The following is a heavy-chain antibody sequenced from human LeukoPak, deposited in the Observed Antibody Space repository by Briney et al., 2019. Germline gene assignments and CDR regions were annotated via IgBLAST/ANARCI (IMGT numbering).Heavy chain of an antibody. Sequence: ASVKVSCKASGGTFSSYAISWVRQAPGQGLEWMGRIIPILGIANYAQEFQGRVTITADKSTSTAYMELSSLRSEDTAVYYCARDLVPDCSSTSCYGNYYYYGMDVWGQGTTVTVSS. CDR2: IIPILGIA. CDR1: GGTFSSYA. V-gene: IGHV1-69*04. J-gene: IGHJ6*02. CDR3: ARDLVPDCSSTSCYGNYYYYGMDV. D-gene: IGHD2-2*01.